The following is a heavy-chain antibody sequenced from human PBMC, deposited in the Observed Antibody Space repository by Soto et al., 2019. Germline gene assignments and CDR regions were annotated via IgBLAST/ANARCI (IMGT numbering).Heavy chain of an antibody. D-gene: IGHD2-8*01. CDR1: GYRFSSYW. CDR2: IYPGDSDT. V-gene: IGHV5-51*01. J-gene: IGHJ6*02. Sequence: PGESLKISCKGSGYRFSSYWIAWVRQMPGKGLEWMGIIYPGDSDTRYSPSFQGQVTFSVDKSNNTAYLQWSSLKASDTAMYYCARQGSNGAYYYYGMDVWGQGTAVTSP. CDR3: ARQGSNGAYYYYGMDV.